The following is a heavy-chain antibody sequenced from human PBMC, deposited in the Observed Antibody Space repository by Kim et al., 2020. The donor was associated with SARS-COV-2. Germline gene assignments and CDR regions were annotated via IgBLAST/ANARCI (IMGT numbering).Heavy chain of an antibody. D-gene: IGHD6-25*01. CDR1: GDSVSSNSAA. CDR2: TYYRSKWST. CDR3: ARWNSSGGGLTY. V-gene: IGHV6-1*01. J-gene: IGHJ4*02. Sequence: SQTLSLTCDISGDSVSSNSAAWHWIRQSPSRGLEWLGKTYYRSKWSTDYAVSVKSRITFNADTSKNQFSLQVNSVTPEHTAVYYCARWNSSGGGLTYWGQGTLVTVSS.